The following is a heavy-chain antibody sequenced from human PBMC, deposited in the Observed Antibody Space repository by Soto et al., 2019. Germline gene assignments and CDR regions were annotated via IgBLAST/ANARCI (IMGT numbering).Heavy chain of an antibody. Sequence: ASVKVSCKVSGYTLTELSMHWVRQAPGKGLEWMGGFDPEDGETIYAQKFQGRVTMTEYTSTDTAYMELSSLRSEDTAVYYCATGMVRGVIAPFDYWGQGTLVTVSS. CDR3: ATGMVRGVIAPFDY. J-gene: IGHJ4*02. CDR1: GYTLTELS. D-gene: IGHD3-10*01. V-gene: IGHV1-24*01. CDR2: FDPEDGET.